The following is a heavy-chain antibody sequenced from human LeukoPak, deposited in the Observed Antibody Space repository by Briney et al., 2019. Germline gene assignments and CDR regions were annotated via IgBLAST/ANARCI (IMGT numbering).Heavy chain of an antibody. CDR2: IKQDGSEK. V-gene: IGHV3-7*03. Sequence: PGGSLRLSCAASGFSFSSYWMNWVRRAPGKGLEWVANIKQDGSEKYYVDSVKGRFTISRDNAKNSLYLQMNSLRAEDTAVHYCARDWQGKYYYDSSGSYAFDIWGQGTMVTVSS. D-gene: IGHD3-22*01. CDR1: GFSFSSYW. CDR3: ARDWQGKYYYDSSGSYAFDI. J-gene: IGHJ3*02.